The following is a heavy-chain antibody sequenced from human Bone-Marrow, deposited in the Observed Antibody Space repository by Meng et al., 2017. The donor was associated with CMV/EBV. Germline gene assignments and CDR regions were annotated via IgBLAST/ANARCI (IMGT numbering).Heavy chain of an antibody. V-gene: IGHV3-72*01. Sequence: WVRQAPGKGLEWVGRSRNKANSYTTEYAASVRGRFTISRDDSQNSLYLQMNSLKTEDTAVYYCARGGSRNALSFDYWDQGTLVTVSS. J-gene: IGHJ4*02. D-gene: IGHD1-26*01. CDR2: SRNKANSYTT. CDR3: ARGGSRNALSFDY.